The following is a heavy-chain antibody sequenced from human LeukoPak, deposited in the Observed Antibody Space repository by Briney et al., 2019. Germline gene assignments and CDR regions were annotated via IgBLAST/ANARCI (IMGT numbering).Heavy chain of an antibody. CDR3: TRSAGGWSLDY. J-gene: IGHJ4*02. V-gene: IGHV4-4*02. CDR1: GDSISNSFW. D-gene: IGHD3-3*01. CDR2: ISHTGST. Sequence: KTSETLSLTCTVSGDSISNSFWWSWVRQPPGKGLDWIGEISHTGSTKYNPSLKNRVTISRDSSKNQFSLKLNSVTAADTATYYCTRSAGGWSLDYWGQEALVTVSS.